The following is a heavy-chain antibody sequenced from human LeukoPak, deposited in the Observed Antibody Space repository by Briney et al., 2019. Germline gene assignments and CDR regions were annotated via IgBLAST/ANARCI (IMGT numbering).Heavy chain of an antibody. Sequence: PGGSLRLSCAASGFSFSDHYMDWVRQAPGKGLEWVGRITYKANSYTTHYAASVEGRFTISRDDSRNSLYLQMNSLKTEDTAVYYCARGLLVHDGFDIWGQGTMVTVSS. V-gene: IGHV3-72*01. J-gene: IGHJ3*02. CDR1: GFSFSDHY. D-gene: IGHD5-12*01. CDR3: ARGLLVHDGFDI. CDR2: ITYKANSYTT.